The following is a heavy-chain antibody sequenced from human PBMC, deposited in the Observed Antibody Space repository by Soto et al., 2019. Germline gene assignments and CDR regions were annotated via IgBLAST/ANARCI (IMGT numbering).Heavy chain of an antibody. CDR2: IYYSGST. CDR3: ARHLSNYGPGFDY. D-gene: IGHD3-10*01. Sequence: PSETLSLTCTVSGGSISSGGYYWSWIRQHPGKGLEWIGYIYYSGSTYYNPSLKSRVTISVDTSKNQFSLKLSSVTAADTAVYYCARHLSNYGPGFDYWGQGTLVTVSS. CDR1: GGSISSGGYY. J-gene: IGHJ4*02. V-gene: IGHV4-31*03.